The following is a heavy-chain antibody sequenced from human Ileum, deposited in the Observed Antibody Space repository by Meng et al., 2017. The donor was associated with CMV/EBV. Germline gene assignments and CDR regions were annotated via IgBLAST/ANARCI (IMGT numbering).Heavy chain of an antibody. CDR1: GDTLTTHA. CDR2: IIPILDFV. D-gene: IGHD2-2*01. CDR3: ARDGKYQLLSFSYGMDV. J-gene: IGHJ6*02. Sequence: SVKVSCKASGDTLTTHAIIWLRQAPGQGLQWVGNIIPILDFVAYSQMFQGRVTVTADRVTKTAYMELRSLTSDDTAVYYCARDGKYQLLSFSYGMDVWGQGTTVTVSS. V-gene: IGHV1-69*04.